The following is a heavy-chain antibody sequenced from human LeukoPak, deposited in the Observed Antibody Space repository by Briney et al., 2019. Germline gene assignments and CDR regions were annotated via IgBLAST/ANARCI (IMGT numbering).Heavy chain of an antibody. CDR3: ARTMARKLDYFDY. V-gene: IGHV4-59*01. Sequence: SETLSLTCTVSGGSISSYYWSWIRQPPGKGLEWIGYIYYSGSTNYNPSLKSRVTISVDTSKNQFSLKLSSVTAADTAVYYCARTMARKLDYFDYWGQGTLVTVSS. D-gene: IGHD3-10*01. CDR1: GGSISSYY. CDR2: IYYSGST. J-gene: IGHJ4*02.